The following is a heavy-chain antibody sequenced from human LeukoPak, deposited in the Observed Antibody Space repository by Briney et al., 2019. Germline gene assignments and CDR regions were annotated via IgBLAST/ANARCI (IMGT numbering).Heavy chain of an antibody. V-gene: IGHV4-39*01. CDR2: IYYNGRT. D-gene: IGHD5-24*01. J-gene: IGHJ6*02. CDR3: ASIDGDLYYGMDV. Sequence: SETLSLTCTVSGGSISSSNYHWGWIRQPPGKGLEWIGNIYYNGRTSYNPPLKSRVTISIDTSKNQFSLKVNSVTAADTAVYYCASIDGDLYYGMDVWGQGTTITVSS. CDR1: GGSISSSNYH.